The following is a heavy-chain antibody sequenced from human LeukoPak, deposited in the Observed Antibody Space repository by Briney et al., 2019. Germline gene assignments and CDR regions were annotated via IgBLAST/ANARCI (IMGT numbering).Heavy chain of an antibody. V-gene: IGHV4-59*01. Sequence: KPSETLSLTCTVSGASISSYYWSWIRQPPGRGLEWIGCIYDSGSTDYNPSLKSRVTISVDTSKNQFSLKLTSVTAADTAMYYCARTRSSWLWGQGTLVTVSS. CDR2: IYDSGST. J-gene: IGHJ4*02. D-gene: IGHD6-13*01. CDR3: ARTRSSWL. CDR1: GASISSYY.